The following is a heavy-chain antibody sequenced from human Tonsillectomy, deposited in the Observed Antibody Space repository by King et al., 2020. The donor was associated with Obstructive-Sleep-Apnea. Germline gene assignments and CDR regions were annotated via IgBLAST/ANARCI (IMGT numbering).Heavy chain of an antibody. CDR1: GYTFATYG. D-gene: IGHD6-13*01. CDR3: ARVNQAAAWSFDY. CDR2: ITAYNGNT. J-gene: IGHJ4*02. V-gene: IGHV1-18*01. Sequence: QLVQSEGEVKKPGASVKVSCKASGYTFATYGVTWVRQAPGQGLEWMGWITAYNGNTKYAQNFQVRVTMTTDTSTSTAYMELRSLRSDDTAVYYCARVNQAAAWSFDYWGQGTLVTVSS.